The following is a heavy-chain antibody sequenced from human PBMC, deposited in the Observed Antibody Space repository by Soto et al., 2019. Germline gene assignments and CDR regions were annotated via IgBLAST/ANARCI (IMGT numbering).Heavy chain of an antibody. CDR1: GGSFSGYY. Sequence: QVQLQQWGAGLLKPSETLSLTCAVYGGSFSGYYWSWIRQPPGKGLEWIGEINHSGSTNYNPSLKSRVTISVDTSKNQFSLKLSSVTAPDTAVYYCARAPDCSGGSCYYYYYMDVWGKGTTVTVSS. CDR2: INHSGST. D-gene: IGHD2-15*01. CDR3: ARAPDCSGGSCYYYYYMDV. J-gene: IGHJ6*03. V-gene: IGHV4-34*01.